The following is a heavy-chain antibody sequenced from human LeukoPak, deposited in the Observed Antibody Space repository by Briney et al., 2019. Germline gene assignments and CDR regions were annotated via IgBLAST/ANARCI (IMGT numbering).Heavy chain of an antibody. CDR2: FGSAGDT. Sequence: GGSLRLSCATSGFPFSAYDMHWVRQAPGKGLEWVSAFGSAGDTYYPGAVKGRFTISRDYAKIFLFLQMNSLRAGDTAVYFCVRGALPGDNWYFDLWGRGTLVTVSS. CDR3: VRGALPGDNWYFDL. CDR1: GFPFSAYD. V-gene: IGHV3-13*01. J-gene: IGHJ2*01.